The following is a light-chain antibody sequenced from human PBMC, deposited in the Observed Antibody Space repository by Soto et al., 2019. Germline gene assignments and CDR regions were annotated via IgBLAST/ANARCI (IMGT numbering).Light chain of an antibody. Sequence: DIKMTQSPSSMSASVGDRVTITCRASQSISSYLNWYQQKPGKAPKLLIYAASSLQSGVPSRFSGSGSGTDFTLTISSLQPEDFVTYYCQQSYSTPWTFGQGTKVEIK. J-gene: IGKJ1*01. V-gene: IGKV1-39*01. CDR3: QQSYSTPWT. CDR2: AAS. CDR1: QSISSY.